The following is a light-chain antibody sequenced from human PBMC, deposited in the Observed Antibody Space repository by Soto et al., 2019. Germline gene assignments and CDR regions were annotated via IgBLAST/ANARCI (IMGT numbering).Light chain of an antibody. J-gene: IGLJ2*01. CDR1: SSGIGAYNY. CDR2: DVN. V-gene: IGLV2-14*01. CDR3: ASYTSHTTMI. Sequence: QSALTQPASVSGSPGQSITISCTGSSSGIGAYNYVSWYRQVPGKAPKLMINDVNNRTSGVSSRFSGSKSGNTASLTISGLQAEDEADYYCASYTSHTTMIFGGGTKLTVL.